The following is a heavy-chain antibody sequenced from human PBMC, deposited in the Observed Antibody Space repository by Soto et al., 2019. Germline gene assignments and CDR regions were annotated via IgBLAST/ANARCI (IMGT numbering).Heavy chain of an antibody. V-gene: IGHV4-38-2*01. Sequence: PSETLSLTCAVSVYSISSGYYWGWIRQPPGKGLEWIGSIYHSGSTYYNPSLKSRVTISVDTSKNQFSLKLSSVTAADTAVYYCARAWSYGDYVQEYFKRWGEG. CDR1: VYSISSGYY. D-gene: IGHD4-17*01. CDR3: ARAWSYGDYVQEYFKR. J-gene: IGHJ1*01. CDR2: IYHSGST.